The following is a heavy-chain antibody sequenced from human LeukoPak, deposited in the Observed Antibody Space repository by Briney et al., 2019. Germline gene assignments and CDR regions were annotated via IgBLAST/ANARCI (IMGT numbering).Heavy chain of an antibody. J-gene: IGHJ5*02. CDR2: INPNSGGT. CDR1: GYTFTGYY. D-gene: IGHD2-15*01. V-gene: IGHV1-2*02. Sequence: ASVKVCCKASGYTFTGYYMHWVRQAPGQGLEWMGWINPNSGGTNYAQKFQGRVTMTRDTSISTAYMELSRLRSDDTAVYYCARDRDCSGGSCYSWFDPWGQGTLVTVSS. CDR3: ARDRDCSGGSCYSWFDP.